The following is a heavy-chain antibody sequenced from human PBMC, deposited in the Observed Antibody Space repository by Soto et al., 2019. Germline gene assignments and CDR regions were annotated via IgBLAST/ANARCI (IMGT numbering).Heavy chain of an antibody. J-gene: IGHJ2*01. CDR1: GGSISSVEYY. Sequence: QVQLQESGPGLVKPSQTLSLTCNVSGGSISSVEYYWSWIRQPPGKGLEWIGYISHTGSTYYNPSLMSLLTISVDTSQTQFSLKLRSVTAADSAVYYCARLADDFGDDSFFDLWGRGTLVTVSS. D-gene: IGHD4-17*01. CDR3: ARLADDFGDDSFFDL. CDR2: ISHTGST. V-gene: IGHV4-30-4*01.